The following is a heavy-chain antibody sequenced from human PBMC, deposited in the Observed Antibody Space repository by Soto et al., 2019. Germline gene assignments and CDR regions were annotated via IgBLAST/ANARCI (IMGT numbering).Heavy chain of an antibody. CDR2: FDPEDGET. V-gene: IGHV1-24*01. CDR3: ATSLGPTYSPI. CDR1: GYSLTELS. D-gene: IGHD2-15*01. J-gene: IGHJ3*02. Sequence: ASVKVSCKVSGYSLTELSMHWVRQAPGKGLEWMGGFDPEDGETIYAQKFQGRVTMTEDTSTDTVYMEMSSLRSEDTAVYYCATSLGPTYSPIWGQGTMVTVSS.